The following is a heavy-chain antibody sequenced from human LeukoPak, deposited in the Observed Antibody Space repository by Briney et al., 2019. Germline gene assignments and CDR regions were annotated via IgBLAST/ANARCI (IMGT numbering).Heavy chain of an antibody. CDR1: GFTFSSYA. CDR3: AKESTVTPGNVNWFDP. V-gene: IGHV3-23*01. CDR2: ISGSGGST. J-gene: IGHJ5*02. Sequence: GGSLRLSCAASGFTFSSYAMSWVRQAPGKGLEWVSAISGSGGSTYYADSVKGRLTISRDNSRNTLYLRMKSLRAEDTAMYYCAKESTVTPGNVNWFDPWGQGTLVTVSS. D-gene: IGHD4-17*01.